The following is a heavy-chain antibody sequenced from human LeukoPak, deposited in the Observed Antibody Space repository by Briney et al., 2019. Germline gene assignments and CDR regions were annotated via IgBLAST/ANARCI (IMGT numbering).Heavy chain of an antibody. J-gene: IGHJ4*02. CDR1: GGSISSYY. V-gene: IGHV4-59*01. D-gene: IGHD2-21*02. Sequence: SETLSLTCTVSGGSISSYYWSWIRQPPGKGLEWIGYIYYSGSTNYNPSLKSRVTISVDTSKNQFSLKLTSVTAADTAVYYCARAKGDPKTYYFDYWGQGTLVTVSS. CDR3: ARAKGDPKTYYFDY. CDR2: IYYSGST.